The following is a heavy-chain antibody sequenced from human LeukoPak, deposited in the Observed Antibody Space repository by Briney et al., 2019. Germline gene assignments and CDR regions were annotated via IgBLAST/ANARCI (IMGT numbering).Heavy chain of an antibody. D-gene: IGHD2-8*02. J-gene: IGHJ4*02. V-gene: IGHV4-59*01. Sequence: KPSETLSLSCTLPGVSISPYYWSWIRQPPGKGLEWIGNIYFSGGTNYNPSLKSRVTISVDTSKNQFSLKLSSVSAADTAVYYCARVSGSFITGCVDYWGQGDLVTVSS. CDR3: ARVSGSFITGCVDY. CDR2: IYFSGGT. CDR1: GVSISPYY.